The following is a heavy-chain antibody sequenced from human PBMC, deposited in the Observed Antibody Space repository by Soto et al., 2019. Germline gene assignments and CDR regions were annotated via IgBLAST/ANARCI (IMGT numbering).Heavy chain of an antibody. J-gene: IGHJ4*02. D-gene: IGHD3-3*01. Sequence: DSVQVSCKASGYTFTSYDINWVRQATGQGLEWMGWMNPNSGNTGYAQKFQGRVTMTRNTSISTAYMELSSLRSEDTAVYYCARVTFGVVTPDDYWGQGTLVTVYS. CDR3: ARVTFGVVTPDDY. V-gene: IGHV1-8*01. CDR2: MNPNSGNT. CDR1: GYTFTSYD.